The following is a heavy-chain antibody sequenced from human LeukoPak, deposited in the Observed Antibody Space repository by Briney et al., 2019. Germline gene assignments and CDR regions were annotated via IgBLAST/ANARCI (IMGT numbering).Heavy chain of an antibody. V-gene: IGHV3-21*04. CDR1: GFTFSSYS. CDR3: AKSDCGGDCHLLDY. CDR2: ISSSSSYI. Sequence: GGSLRLSCAASGFTFSSYSMNWVRQAPGKGLEWVSSISSSSSYIYYADSVRGRFTISRDNSKNTLYLQMNSLRAEDTAVYYCAKSDCGGDCHLLDYWGQGTLVTVSS. D-gene: IGHD2-21*02. J-gene: IGHJ4*02.